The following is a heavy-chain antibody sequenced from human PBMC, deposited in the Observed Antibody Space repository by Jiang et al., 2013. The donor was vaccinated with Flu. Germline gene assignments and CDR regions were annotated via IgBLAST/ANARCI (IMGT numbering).Heavy chain of an antibody. V-gene: IGHV3-33*01. J-gene: IGHJ6*02. Sequence: GVVQPGRSLRLSCAASGFTFSSYGMHWVRQAPGKGLEWVAVIWYDGSNKYYADSVKGRFTISRDNSKNTLYLQMNSLRAEDTAVYYCARDYGDYEKSYYYYGMDVWGQGTTVTVSS. CDR2: IWYDGSNK. CDR3: ARDYGDYEKSYYYYGMDV. D-gene: IGHD4-17*01. CDR1: GFTFSSYG.